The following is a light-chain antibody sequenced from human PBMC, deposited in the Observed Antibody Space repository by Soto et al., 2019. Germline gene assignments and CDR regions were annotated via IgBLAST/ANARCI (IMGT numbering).Light chain of an antibody. Sequence: QSALTQPASVSGSHGQSITISCTGTSSDVGAYNFVSWYQQHPGKAPKVIIYDVSNRPSGVSNRFSGSKSGNTASLSISGLQTEDEADYYCTAYTGSSTCVFGTGTKLTVL. CDR3: TAYTGSSTCV. CDR1: SSDVGAYNF. V-gene: IGLV2-14*01. J-gene: IGLJ1*01. CDR2: DVS.